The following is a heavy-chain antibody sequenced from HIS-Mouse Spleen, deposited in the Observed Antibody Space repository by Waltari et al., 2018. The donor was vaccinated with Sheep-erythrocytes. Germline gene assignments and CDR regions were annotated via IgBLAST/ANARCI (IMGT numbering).Heavy chain of an antibody. D-gene: IGHD4-4*01. Sequence: QVQLVESGGGVVQPGRSLRVSGAASGFTYSRYAMHWVRQAPGKGLEWVAVISYDGSNKYYADSVKGRFTISRDNSKNTLYLQMNSLRAEDTAVYYCARGLYRGYFDYWGQGTLVTVSS. V-gene: IGHV3-30*04. J-gene: IGHJ4*02. CDR3: ARGLYRGYFDY. CDR1: GFTYSRYA. CDR2: ISYDGSNK.